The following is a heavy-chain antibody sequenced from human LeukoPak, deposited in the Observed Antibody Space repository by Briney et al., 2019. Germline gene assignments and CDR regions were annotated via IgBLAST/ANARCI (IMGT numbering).Heavy chain of an antibody. CDR2: IDQDGSAK. CDR3: ATDSFSISSISLPGADAFDI. CDR1: GFTFSNYW. Sequence: SGGSLRLSCGASGFTFSNYWMTWVRQAPRKGLEWVANIDQDGSAKYYVGSVKGRFTISRDNAKKSLYLQMNSLRVDDTAVYHCATDSFSISSISLPGADAFDIWGQGTMVTVFS. V-gene: IGHV3-7*01. D-gene: IGHD3-3*02. J-gene: IGHJ3*02.